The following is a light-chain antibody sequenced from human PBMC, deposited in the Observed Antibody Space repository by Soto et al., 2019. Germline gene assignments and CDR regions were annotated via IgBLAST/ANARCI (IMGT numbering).Light chain of an antibody. Sequence: EIVLTQSPGTLSLSPGERATLSCRASQSVSSSYLAWYQQKPGQAPRLLIYGASSRATGIPDRFSGSGSGTDFTLTISRLEPDGFAVYCCQPYGSSPGTFGQGTKVEIK. J-gene: IGKJ1*01. CDR3: QPYGSSPGT. CDR1: QSVSSSY. CDR2: GAS. V-gene: IGKV3-20*01.